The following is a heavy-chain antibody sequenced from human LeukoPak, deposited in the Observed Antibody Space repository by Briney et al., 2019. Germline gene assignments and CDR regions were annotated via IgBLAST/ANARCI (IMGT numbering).Heavy chain of an antibody. D-gene: IGHD6-13*01. J-gene: IGHJ4*02. CDR3: ARNLIAAAASPYDY. CDR2: ISAYNGNT. CDR1: GYDFTGNY. V-gene: IGHV1-18*04. Sequence: ASVTVSCKASGYDFTGNYIHWLRQAPGQGLEWMGWISAYNGNTNYAQKLQGRVTMTTDTSTSTAYMELRSLRSDDTAVYYCARNLIAAAASPYDYWGQGTLVTVSS.